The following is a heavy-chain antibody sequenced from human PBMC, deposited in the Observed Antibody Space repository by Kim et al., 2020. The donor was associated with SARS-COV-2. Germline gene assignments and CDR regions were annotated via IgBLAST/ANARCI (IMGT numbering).Heavy chain of an antibody. D-gene: IGHD6-19*01. CDR1: GFTFSSYA. V-gene: IGHV3-30*04. CDR2: ISYDGSNK. Sequence: GGSLRLSCAASGFTFSSYAMHWVRQAPGKGLEWVAVISYDGSNKYYADSVKGRFTISRDNSKNTLYLQMNSLRAEDTAVYYCARDLTLAVADPVCPWGQGTLVTVSS. J-gene: IGHJ5*02. CDR3: ARDLTLAVADPVCP.